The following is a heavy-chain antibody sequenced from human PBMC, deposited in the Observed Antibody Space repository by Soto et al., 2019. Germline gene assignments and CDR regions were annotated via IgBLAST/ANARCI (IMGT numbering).Heavy chain of an antibody. D-gene: IGHD6-13*01. CDR3: ANDVGQQLIANYGMDV. CDR1: GFTFRRFG. CDR2: VSYDGNHK. V-gene: IGHV3-30*18. J-gene: IGHJ6*02. Sequence: QVQLVESGGGVIQPGTSLSLSCASSGFTFRRFGMYWVRQAPGKGLEWVAVVSYDGNHKYYADSVKGRFTVSRDNAKNMVYLQMNSLRGEDTAVYSCANDVGQQLIANYGMDVWGQGTTVTVSS.